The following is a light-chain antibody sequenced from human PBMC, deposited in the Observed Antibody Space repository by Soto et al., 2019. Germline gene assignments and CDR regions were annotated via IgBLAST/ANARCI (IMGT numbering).Light chain of an antibody. Sequence: TVLTQSPATLSLSPGERATPSCRASQSVSRYYLSWYQQKPGQAPRLLIYGASTRATGIPARFSGSGSGTDFTLTITSLQLEDFAVYYCQQALSFGGGTRVEI. CDR1: QSVSRYY. J-gene: IGKJ4*01. CDR2: GAS. CDR3: QQALS. V-gene: IGKV3D-7*01.